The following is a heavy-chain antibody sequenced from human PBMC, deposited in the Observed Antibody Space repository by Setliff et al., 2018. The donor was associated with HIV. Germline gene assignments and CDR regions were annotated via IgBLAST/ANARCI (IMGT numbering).Heavy chain of an antibody. D-gene: IGHD5-18*01. CDR1: GFNFSNAW. Sequence: PGESLSLSCADSGFNFSNAWMSWVRQAPGKGLERVGRIKSKTDGGTTDYAAPVKGRFTISRDDSKNTLYLQMNSLKTEDTAVYYCTTGPRYSYGRFDYWGQGTLVTVSS. V-gene: IGHV3-15*01. CDR2: IKSKTDGGTT. CDR3: TTGPRYSYGRFDY. J-gene: IGHJ4*02.